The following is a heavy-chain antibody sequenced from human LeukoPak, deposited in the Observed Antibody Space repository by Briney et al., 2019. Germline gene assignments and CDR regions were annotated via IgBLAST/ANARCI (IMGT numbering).Heavy chain of an antibody. CDR3: AAPADYGDYSTYDAFDI. CDR2: MNPNSGNT. J-gene: IGHJ3*02. V-gene: IGHV1-8*03. CDR1: GYTFTSYD. D-gene: IGHD4-17*01. Sequence: ASVKVSCKASGYTFTSYDINWVRQATGQGLEWMGWMNPNSGNTGYAQKFQGRVTITRNTSISTAYMELSSLRSEDTAVYYCAAPADYGDYSTYDAFDIWGQGTMVTVSS.